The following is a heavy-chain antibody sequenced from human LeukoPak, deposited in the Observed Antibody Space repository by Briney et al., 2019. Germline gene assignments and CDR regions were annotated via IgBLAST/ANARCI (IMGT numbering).Heavy chain of an antibody. V-gene: IGHV4-34*01. CDR2: INHSGST. Sequence: SETLSLTCAVYGGSFSGYYWSWIRQPPGKGLEWIGEINHSGSTNYNPSLKSRVTISVDTSKNQFSLKLSSVTAADTAVYYCARGRGIAAAGTPYYYYYYGMDVWAKGPRSPSP. D-gene: IGHD6-13*01. CDR1: GGSFSGYY. CDR3: ARGRGIAAAGTPYYYYYYGMDV. J-gene: IGHJ6*02.